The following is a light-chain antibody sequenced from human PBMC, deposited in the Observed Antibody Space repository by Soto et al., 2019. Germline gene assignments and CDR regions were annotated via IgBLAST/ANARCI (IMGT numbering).Light chain of an antibody. Sequence: EIVLTQSPGTLSLSPGERATLSCRASQSVSSSYLAWYQQKPGQAPRLLIYGASSRATGIPDWFSGSGSGTDFTRTISRLEPEDFAVYYCQQYGSSLYTFGQGTKLEIK. CDR1: QSVSSSY. CDR2: GAS. V-gene: IGKV3-20*01. J-gene: IGKJ2*01. CDR3: QQYGSSLYT.